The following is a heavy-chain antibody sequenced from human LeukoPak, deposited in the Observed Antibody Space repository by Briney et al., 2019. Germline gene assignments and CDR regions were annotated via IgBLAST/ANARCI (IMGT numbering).Heavy chain of an antibody. CDR1: GGSISRYY. CDR3: ARGNGGYAVY. J-gene: IGHJ4*02. V-gene: IGHV4-59*01. D-gene: IGHD5-12*01. Sequence: SETLSLTCTVSGGSISRYYWSWIRQPPGKGLEWIGYIYYSGSTNYNPSLKSRVTISVDTSKNQFSLKLSSVTAADTAIFYCARGNGGYAVYWGQGTLVTVSS. CDR2: IYYSGST.